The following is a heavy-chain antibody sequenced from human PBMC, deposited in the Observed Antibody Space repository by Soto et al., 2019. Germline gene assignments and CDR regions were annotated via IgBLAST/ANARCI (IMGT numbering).Heavy chain of an antibody. D-gene: IGHD6-6*01. CDR3: ARDGAARLYYYYGMDV. J-gene: IGHJ6*02. CDR2: IIPIFGTA. Sequence: ASVKVSCKASGGTFSSYAISWVRQAPGQGLEWMGGIIPIFGTANYAQKFQGRVTITADESTSTAYMELSSLRSEDTAVYHCARDGAARLYYYYGMDVWGQGTTVTVSS. V-gene: IGHV1-69*13. CDR1: GGTFSSYA.